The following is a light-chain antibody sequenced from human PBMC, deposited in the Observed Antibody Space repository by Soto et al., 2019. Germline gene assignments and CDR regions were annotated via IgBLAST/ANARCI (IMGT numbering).Light chain of an antibody. V-gene: IGKV3-20*01. J-gene: IGKJ4*01. CDR2: GAS. CDR1: QIVRSSY. CDR3: QQYGSSPLT. Sequence: EIVLTQSPGTLSLSPGESATLSCRASQIVRSSYLAWYQQKPGQAPRLLIAGASTRATGVPDRFSASGSGTDVTLPINRLEPEDCAVYYGQQYGSSPLTFGGGTKVDIK.